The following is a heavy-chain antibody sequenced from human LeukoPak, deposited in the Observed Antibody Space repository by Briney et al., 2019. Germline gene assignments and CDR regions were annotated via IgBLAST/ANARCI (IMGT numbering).Heavy chain of an antibody. Sequence: SEALSLTCTVSGGSISSSSYYWGWIRQPPGKGLEWIGSICYSGSTYYNPSLKSRVTISVDTSKNQFSLKLSSVTAADTAVYYCARGQHALATYWGQGTLVTVSS. CDR2: ICYSGST. CDR3: ARGQHALATY. V-gene: IGHV4-39*01. J-gene: IGHJ4*02. CDR1: GGSISSSSYY. D-gene: IGHD6-13*01.